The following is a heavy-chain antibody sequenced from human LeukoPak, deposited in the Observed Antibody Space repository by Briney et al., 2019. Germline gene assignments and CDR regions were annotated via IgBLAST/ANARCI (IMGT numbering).Heavy chain of an antibody. CDR1: GAFITNSHW. V-gene: IGHV4-4*02. CDR2: IYHSGTT. CDR3: ATYFYGEYGSYYFDY. D-gene: IGHD4-17*01. J-gene: IGHJ4*02. Sequence: SETLSLTCAVSGAFITNSHWWSWARQPPGKGLEWIGEIYHSGTTNYNPSLQSRVTMSVDKSKNQFSLKLSSLTAADTAVYYCATYFYGEYGSYYFDYWGQGTLVTVSS.